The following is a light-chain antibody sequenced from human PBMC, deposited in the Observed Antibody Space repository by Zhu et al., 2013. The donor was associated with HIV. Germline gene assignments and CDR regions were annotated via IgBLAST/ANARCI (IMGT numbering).Light chain of an antibody. CDR1: QSISTW. CDR2: DAS. J-gene: IGKJ1*01. V-gene: IGKV1-5*01. Sequence: IQMTQSPSTLSASLGDRVSITCRASQSISTWLAWYQQKPGKAPKLLIYDASTLESGVPSRFSGSGSRTEFTLTISSLQPDDFATYYCQQYNDYFRTFGQGTKV. CDR3: QQYNDYFRT.